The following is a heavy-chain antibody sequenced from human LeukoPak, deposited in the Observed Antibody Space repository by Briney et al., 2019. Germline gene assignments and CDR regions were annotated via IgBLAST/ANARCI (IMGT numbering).Heavy chain of an antibody. J-gene: IGHJ6*03. CDR2: IYYSGYT. Sequence: PSETLSLTCSVSGDSITGYYWSWIRQPPGKGLEWIGYIYYSGYTNYNPSLKSRVTISVDTSKNQFSLKLSSVTAADTAVFYCARDVRGSSGRYYYYYMDVWGKGTTVTVSS. CDR3: ARDVRGSSGRYYYYYMDV. CDR1: GDSITGYY. V-gene: IGHV4-59*12. D-gene: IGHD3-22*01.